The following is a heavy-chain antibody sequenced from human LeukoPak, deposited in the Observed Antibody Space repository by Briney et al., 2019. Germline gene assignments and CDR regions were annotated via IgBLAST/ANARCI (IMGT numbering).Heavy chain of an antibody. Sequence: GGSLRLSCAASGFTFSSYGMSWVRQAPGKGLEWVSAISGSGGSTYYADSVKGRFTISRDNSKNTLYLQMNSLRAEDTAVYYCAKEGYCSSTSCYASTNYYYYYYMDVWGKGTTVTISS. CDR1: GFTFSSYG. V-gene: IGHV3-23*01. CDR2: ISGSGGST. D-gene: IGHD2-2*01. J-gene: IGHJ6*03. CDR3: AKEGYCSSTSCYASTNYYYYYYMDV.